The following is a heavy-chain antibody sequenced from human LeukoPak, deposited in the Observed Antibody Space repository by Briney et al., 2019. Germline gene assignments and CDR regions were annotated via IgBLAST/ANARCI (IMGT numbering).Heavy chain of an antibody. Sequence: SETLALTGTVSDGSISSGNIYWSGIRQPPEKGLEWIGYIFYLGSTYYNLSLKSRVTMSVDTSKNQFSLILRSVTAADTAVYYCARKYTDHWFDPWGQGTLVTVSS. V-gene: IGHV4-30-4*01. CDR1: DGSISSGNIY. CDR3: ARKYTDHWFDP. J-gene: IGHJ5*02. CDR2: IFYLGST. D-gene: IGHD6-6*01.